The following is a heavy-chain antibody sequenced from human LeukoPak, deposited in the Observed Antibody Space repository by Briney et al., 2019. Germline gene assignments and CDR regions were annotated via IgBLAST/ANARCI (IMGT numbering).Heavy chain of an antibody. Sequence: GGSLRLSCAVSGFTFSSYGMHWVRQAPGKGLEWVAVIPYDGSNKYHTDSVKGRFTISRDNSKNTLYMQMNSLRAEDTAVYYCAKPNYDILTGYRFFDYWGQGTLVTVSS. V-gene: IGHV3-30*18. CDR2: IPYDGSNK. CDR1: GFTFSSYG. D-gene: IGHD3-9*01. J-gene: IGHJ4*02. CDR3: AKPNYDILTGYRFFDY.